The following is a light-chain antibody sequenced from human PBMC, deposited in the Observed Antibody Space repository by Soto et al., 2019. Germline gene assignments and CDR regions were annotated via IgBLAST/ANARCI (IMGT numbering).Light chain of an antibody. CDR3: QKYNSYPWT. J-gene: IGKJ1*01. CDR1: QSISSW. Sequence: DIQMTQSPSTLSASVGDRVTITCRASQSISSWLAWYQQKPGKAPKLLIYKASSLESGVPSRFSGSGSGTQFPLTTGSREVDDLAPNHGQKYNSYPWTFGQGTKVEIK. CDR2: KAS. V-gene: IGKV1-5*03.